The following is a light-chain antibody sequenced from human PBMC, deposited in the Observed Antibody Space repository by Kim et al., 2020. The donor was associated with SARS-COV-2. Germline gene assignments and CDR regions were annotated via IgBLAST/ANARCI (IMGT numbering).Light chain of an antibody. V-gene: IGLV3-21*04. CDR1: IIGSKE. CDR3: QVWDSSSDLPV. CDR2: YDS. J-gene: IGLJ3*02. Sequence: TGKTARVTRGRHIIGSKEVQKYQKKPGQDPVLVIYYDSDRPSGNPEGFSGSNSGNTDSLTISRVEAGDEADYYCQVWDSSSDLPVFGGGTQLTV.